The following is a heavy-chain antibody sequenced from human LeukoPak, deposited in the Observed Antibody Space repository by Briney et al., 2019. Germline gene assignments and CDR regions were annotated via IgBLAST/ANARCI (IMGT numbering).Heavy chain of an antibody. J-gene: IGHJ3*02. D-gene: IGHD2-15*01. V-gene: IGHV4-59*01. CDR1: GGSISSYY. CDR2: IYYSGTT. Sequence: SETLSLTCTVSGGSISSYYWSWIRQPPGKGLEWIAYIYYSGTTNYNPSLKSRVTISVDTSKNQFSLKLSSVTAADTAVYYCARVPNWVVGAFDIWGQGTMVTVSS. CDR3: ARVPNWVVGAFDI.